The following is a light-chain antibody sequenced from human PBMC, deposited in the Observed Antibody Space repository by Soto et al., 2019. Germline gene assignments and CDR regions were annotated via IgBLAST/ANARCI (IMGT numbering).Light chain of an antibody. Sequence: DIVMTQSLDSLAVSLGERATINCRSSQSVLYSSDNKNYLGWYQQKTGQPPKLLIHWASTRGSGVPDRFSGSGSGTDFTLTISSLQAEDVAVYYCQQYYSTPVTFGGGTKVEIK. V-gene: IGKV4-1*01. J-gene: IGKJ4*01. CDR3: QQYYSTPVT. CDR1: QSVLYSSDNKNY. CDR2: WAS.